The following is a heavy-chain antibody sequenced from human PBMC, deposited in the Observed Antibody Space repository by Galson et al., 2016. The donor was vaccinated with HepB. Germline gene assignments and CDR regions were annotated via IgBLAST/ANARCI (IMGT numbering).Heavy chain of an antibody. CDR2: ISAGGGST. V-gene: IGHV3-23*01. CDR1: GFTFSSYA. J-gene: IGHJ3*01. Sequence: SLRLSCAVSGFTFSSYAISWVRQAPGKGLEWVSGISAGGGSTFYADSVTGRFTVSKDYSAHILYLQMDSLRAEDTAHYFCAKVYPGYYFENNGGASDIWGQGTVVAVSS. CDR3: AKVYPGYYFENNGGASDI. D-gene: IGHD3-9*01.